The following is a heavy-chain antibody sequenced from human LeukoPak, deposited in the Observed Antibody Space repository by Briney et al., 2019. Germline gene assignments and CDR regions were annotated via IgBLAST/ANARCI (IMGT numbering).Heavy chain of an antibody. V-gene: IGHV3-23*01. J-gene: IGHJ4*02. D-gene: IGHD6-19*01. CDR3: AKNLRTSVAAFEY. CDR1: GFTFSNYA. CDR2: ISPRSNSI. Sequence: GGSLRLSCTASGFTFSNYAMTWVRQAPGKGLEWISAISPRSNSIYYSDSVRGRFTVSRDNSKNTLYLQMNRLTAEDTAVYYCAKNLRTSVAAFEYWGQGTLVTVSS.